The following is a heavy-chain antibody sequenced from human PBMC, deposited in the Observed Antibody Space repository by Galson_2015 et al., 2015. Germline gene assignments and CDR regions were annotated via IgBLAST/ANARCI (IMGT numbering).Heavy chain of an antibody. D-gene: IGHD5-18*01. V-gene: IGHV3-30*04. CDR2: ISYDGNNE. CDR3: AKDFRGYSYGLQPLRYFQH. CDR1: GFTFISYA. Sequence: SLRLSCAASGFTFISYAMHWVRQAPGKGLEWVASISYDGNNEYYADSVKGRFIISRDNSKNTLHLQMNSLRPEDTAVYYCAKDFRGYSYGLQPLRYFQHSGQGTLVTVSS. J-gene: IGHJ1*01.